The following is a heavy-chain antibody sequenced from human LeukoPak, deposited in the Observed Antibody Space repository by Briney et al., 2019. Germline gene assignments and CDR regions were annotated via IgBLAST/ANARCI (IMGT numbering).Heavy chain of an antibody. V-gene: IGHV1-46*01. CDR1: GCTFTSYH. CDR3: ARDSSNSGWYDY. J-gene: IGHJ4*02. D-gene: IGHD6-13*01. CDR2: INPSGGST. Sequence: ASVKVSCKASGCTFTSYHMHWVRQAPGQGLEWMGIINPSGGSTSYAQKFQGRATMTRDTSTSTVYMELSSLRSEDTAVYYCARDSSNSGWYDYWGQGTLVTVSS.